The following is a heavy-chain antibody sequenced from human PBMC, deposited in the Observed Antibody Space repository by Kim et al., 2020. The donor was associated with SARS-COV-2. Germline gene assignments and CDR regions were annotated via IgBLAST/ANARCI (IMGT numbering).Heavy chain of an antibody. V-gene: IGHV4-39*01. CDR1: GGSIGSSFY. J-gene: IGHJ4*02. D-gene: IGHD2-15*01. CDR3: VRHQLGFPSDLN. CDR2: VYHTGKA. Sequence: SETLSLTCTVSGGSIGSSFYWGWVRQPPGKGLEWMGSVYHTGKAYFNASLKSRVTISVDTSMNHFSLILKSVTAADTAVYYCVRHQLGFPSDLNWGQGTLVIVSS.